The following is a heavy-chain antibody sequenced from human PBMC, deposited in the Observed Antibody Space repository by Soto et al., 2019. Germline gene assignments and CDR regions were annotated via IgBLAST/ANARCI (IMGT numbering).Heavy chain of an antibody. CDR3: ARRGVAATLNLLYFDY. J-gene: IGHJ4*02. CDR2: IYYSGST. Sequence: LXEXXPGLXKPSXTLSLTCTXXGGSXSXXXXXXXRQPPGKGLEWIGYIYYSGSTNYNPSLKSRVTISVDTSKXXFSXXXXXXXXADTAVYYCARRGVAATLNLLYFDYWGQGTLVTVSS. CDR1: GGSXSXXX. D-gene: IGHD2-15*01. V-gene: IGHV4-59*08.